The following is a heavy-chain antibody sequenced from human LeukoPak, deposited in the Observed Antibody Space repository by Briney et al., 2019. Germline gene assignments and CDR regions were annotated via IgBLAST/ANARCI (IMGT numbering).Heavy chain of an antibody. CDR3: TTALRKLLQFDY. CDR2: ISNDERNK. CDR1: GFTFHNFA. V-gene: IGHV3-30*04. D-gene: IGHD2-15*01. J-gene: IGHJ4*02. Sequence: GGSLRLSCAASGFTFHNFAMHWVRQAPGKGLEWVAVISNDERNKYYAESVKGRFTISRDNSKNTVYLQMNSLKTEDTAVYYCTTALRKLLQFDYWGQGTLVTVSS.